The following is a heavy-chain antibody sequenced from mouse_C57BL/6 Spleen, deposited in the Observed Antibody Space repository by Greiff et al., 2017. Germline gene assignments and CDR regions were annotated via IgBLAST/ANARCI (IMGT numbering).Heavy chain of an antibody. J-gene: IGHJ4*01. V-gene: IGHV1-50*01. D-gene: IGHD1-1*01. CDR3: ARSGITTVVRAMDY. Sequence: VQLQQPGAELVKPGASVKLSCKASGYTFTSYWMQWVKQRPGQGLEWIGEIDPSDSYTNYNQKFKGKATLTVDTSSSTAYMQLSSLTSEDSAVYYGARSGITTVVRAMDYWGQGTSVTVSS. CDR2: IDPSDSYT. CDR1: GYTFTSYW.